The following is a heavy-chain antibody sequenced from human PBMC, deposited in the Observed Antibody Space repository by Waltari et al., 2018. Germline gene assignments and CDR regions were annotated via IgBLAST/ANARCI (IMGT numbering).Heavy chain of an antibody. V-gene: IGHV1-8*01. J-gene: IGHJ4*02. CDR3: ARGLSSSWFFDY. Sequence: QVQLVQSGAEVKKPGASVKVSCKASGYTFTSYDINWVRQATGQGLEWMGWMNPNSGNTGYAQKFQGRVTMTRNTSISTAYMALSSLSSEDTAVYYCARGLSSSWFFDYWGQGTLVTVSS. D-gene: IGHD6-13*01. CDR2: MNPNSGNT. CDR1: GYTFTSYD.